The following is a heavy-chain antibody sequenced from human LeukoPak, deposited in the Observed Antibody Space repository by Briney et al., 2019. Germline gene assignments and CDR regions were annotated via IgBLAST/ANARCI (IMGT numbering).Heavy chain of an antibody. V-gene: IGHV7-4-1*02. CDR3: VSMGSDGFDI. CDR1: GGAFNSYG. CDR2: INTYNGNP. Sequence: ASVKVSCKASGGAFNSYGIIWVRQAPGQGLEFMGWINTYNGNPTYAQAFTGRFVFSVDTSVSTAYLQISSLKTEDTAVCYCVSMGSDGFDIWGQGTMIIVSS. D-gene: IGHD3-16*01. J-gene: IGHJ3*02.